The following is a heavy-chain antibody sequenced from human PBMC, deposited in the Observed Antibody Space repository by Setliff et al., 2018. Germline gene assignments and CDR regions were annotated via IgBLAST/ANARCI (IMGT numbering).Heavy chain of an antibody. CDR3: ASALIRRVAVAGKSQFDY. Sequence: SVKVSCKASGGFSTHAISWVRQVPGQGLEWMGGIIPILGTTDYAQNFQGRVTSTTDESTSSAYLEMSNLRSEDTAVYYCASALIRRVAVAGKSQFDYWGQGTLVTVSS. J-gene: IGHJ4*01. D-gene: IGHD6-19*01. CDR2: IIPILGTT. V-gene: IGHV1-69*05. CDR1: GGFSTHA.